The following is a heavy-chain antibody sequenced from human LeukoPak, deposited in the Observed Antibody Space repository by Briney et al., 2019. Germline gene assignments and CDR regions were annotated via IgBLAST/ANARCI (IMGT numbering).Heavy chain of an antibody. D-gene: IGHD1-26*01. V-gene: IGHV1-69*05. Sequence: ASVKVSCKASGGTFSSYAISWVRQAPGQGLEWMGRIIPIFGTANYAQKFQGRVTITTDESTSTAYMELSSLRSEDTAVYYCARVSASYGDAFDIWGQGTMVTVSS. CDR2: IIPIFGTA. J-gene: IGHJ3*02. CDR3: ARVSASYGDAFDI. CDR1: GGTFSSYA.